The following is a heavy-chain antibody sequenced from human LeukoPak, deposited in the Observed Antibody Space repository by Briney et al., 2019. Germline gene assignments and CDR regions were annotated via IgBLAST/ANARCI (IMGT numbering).Heavy chain of an antibody. Sequence: SETLSLTCTVSGGSISSSNYYWGWIRQPPEKGLEWIGNIYSGGNTYYTPSLRSRVTISVDTSKNQFSLKLRSVTAADTAVYYCARRDGYNYLSYWGQGTLVTVSS. CDR2: IYSGGNT. V-gene: IGHV4-39*01. J-gene: IGHJ4*02. CDR1: GGSISSSNYY. D-gene: IGHD5-24*01. CDR3: ARRDGYNYLSY.